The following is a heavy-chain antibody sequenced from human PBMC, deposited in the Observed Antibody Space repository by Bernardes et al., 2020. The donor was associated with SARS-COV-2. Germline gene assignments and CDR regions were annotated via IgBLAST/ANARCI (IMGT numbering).Heavy chain of an antibody. V-gene: IGHV3-23*01. Sequence: GGSLRLSCAASGFTFSTYTMTWVRQGPGKGLEWVSSISGSGGTTYYADSVKGRFTISRDNSENTLFVQMNSLRTEDTAVYYCARGEGFGSATYYRHFDYWGQGTLVTVSS. CDR3: ARGEGFGSATYYRHFDY. CDR2: ISGSGGTT. J-gene: IGHJ4*02. D-gene: IGHD3-10*01. CDR1: GFTFSTYT.